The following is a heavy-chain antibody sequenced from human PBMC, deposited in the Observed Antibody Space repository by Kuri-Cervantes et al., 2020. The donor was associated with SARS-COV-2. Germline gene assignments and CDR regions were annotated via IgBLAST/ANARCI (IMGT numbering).Heavy chain of an antibody. CDR3: AEVSWEIVH. J-gene: IGHJ4*02. V-gene: IGHV3-30*18. CDR1: GFSFNNFA. D-gene: IGHD5-12*01. CDR2: ISYEGSIK. Sequence: GESLKISCAASGFSFNNFAMNWVRQAPGKGLEWVAVISYEGSIKKYADSVRGRFTVSRDHSRDTLFLQMDGLRPEDTAVYYCAEVSWEIVHWGQGTLVTVSS.